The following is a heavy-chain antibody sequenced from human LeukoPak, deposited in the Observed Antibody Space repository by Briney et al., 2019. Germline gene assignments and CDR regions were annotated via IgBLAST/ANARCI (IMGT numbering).Heavy chain of an antibody. CDR2: ISSSSSYI. CDR3: ASHNSYGSY. D-gene: IGHD5-18*01. Sequence: PSETLSLTCIVSGGSVSSDIYHWSWIRQAPGKGLEWVSSISSSSSYIYYADSVKGRFTTSRDNAKNSLYLQMNSLRAEDTAVYYCASHNSYGSYWGQGTLVTVSS. V-gene: IGHV3-21*01. J-gene: IGHJ4*02. CDR1: GGSVSSDIYH.